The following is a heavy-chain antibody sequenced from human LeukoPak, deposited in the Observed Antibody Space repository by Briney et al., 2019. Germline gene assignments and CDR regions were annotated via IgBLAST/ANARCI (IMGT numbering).Heavy chain of an antibody. Sequence: TGGSLRLSCAASGFTFSSYSMNWVRQAPGKGLEWVSYISSSSSTIYYADSVKGRFTISRDNAKNSLYLQMNSLRAEDTAVYYCARDGRTIFGVVNYWGQGTLVTVSS. V-gene: IGHV3-48*01. J-gene: IGHJ4*02. CDR2: ISSSSSTI. D-gene: IGHD3-3*01. CDR3: ARDGRTIFGVVNY. CDR1: GFTFSSYS.